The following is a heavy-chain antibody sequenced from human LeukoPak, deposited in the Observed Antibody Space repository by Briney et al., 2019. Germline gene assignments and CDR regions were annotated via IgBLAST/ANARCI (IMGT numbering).Heavy chain of an antibody. D-gene: IGHD3-22*01. CDR3: AQSCDSSGFYNY. Sequence: SETLSLTCTVSGGSISSYYWSWIRQPPGKGLEWIGYIYYSGSTNYNPSLKSRVTISVDTSKNRFSLKLSSVTAADTAVYYCAQSCDSSGFYNYWGQGTLVTVSS. CDR2: IYYSGST. CDR1: GGSISSYY. J-gene: IGHJ4*02. V-gene: IGHV4-59*01.